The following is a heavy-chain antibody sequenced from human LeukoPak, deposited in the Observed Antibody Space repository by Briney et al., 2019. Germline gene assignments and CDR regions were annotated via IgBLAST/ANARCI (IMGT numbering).Heavy chain of an antibody. D-gene: IGHD4-23*01. Sequence: SETLSLTCTVSGGSISSGDYYWSWIRQPPGKGLEWIGYIYYSGSTYYNPSLKSRVTISLDTSKNQFSLKLSSVTAADTAVYYCARDNSLGPAAFDIWGQGTMVTVSS. CDR3: ARDNSLGPAAFDI. J-gene: IGHJ3*02. V-gene: IGHV4-30-4*02. CDR2: IYYSGST. CDR1: GGSISSGDYY.